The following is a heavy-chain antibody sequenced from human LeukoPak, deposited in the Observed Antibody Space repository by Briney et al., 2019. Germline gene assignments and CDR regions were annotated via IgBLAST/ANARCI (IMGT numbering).Heavy chain of an antibody. CDR3: ARVYYDFWSGYYVDIFDY. J-gene: IGHJ4*02. CDR2: MNPNSGNT. CDR1: GYTSTSYD. D-gene: IGHD3-3*01. V-gene: IGHV1-8*01. Sequence: GASVKVSCKASGYTSTSYDINWVRQATGQGLEWMGWMNPNSGNTGYAQKFQGRVTMTRNTFISTAYMELSSLRSEDTAVYYCARVYYDFWSGYYVDIFDYWGQGTLVTVSS.